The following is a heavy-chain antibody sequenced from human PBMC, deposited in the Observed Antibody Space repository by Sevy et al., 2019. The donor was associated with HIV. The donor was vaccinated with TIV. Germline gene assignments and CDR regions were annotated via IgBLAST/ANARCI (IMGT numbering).Heavy chain of an antibody. CDR2: INHNGGST. V-gene: IGHV1-46*03. Sequence: ASVKVSCKASGYTFTSYYMHWVRQAPGQGLEWMGIINHNGGSTRYAQKFQGRVTMTRDTLTSTVYMELSRLGSEDTAVYYCAKEDSSSQYEYYYYYGMDVWGQRTTVTVSS. CDR1: GYTFTSYY. D-gene: IGHD6-13*01. CDR3: AKEDSSSQYEYYYYYGMDV. J-gene: IGHJ6*02.